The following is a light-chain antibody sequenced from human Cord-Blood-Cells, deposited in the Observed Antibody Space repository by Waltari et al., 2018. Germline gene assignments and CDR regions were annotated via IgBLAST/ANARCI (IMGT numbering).Light chain of an antibody. CDR1: SSNIRPGYD. Sequence: QSVLTLPPSETGAPGKRVTISCTGSSSNIRPGYDVHWYQQLPGTAPKLLSYGNSARPAGVPDRFSGSKSGTSASLAITGLQAEDEANYYCCSYAGSYTWVFGGGTKLTVL. CDR2: GNS. CDR3: CSYAGSYTWV. J-gene: IGLJ3*02. V-gene: IGLV1-40*01.